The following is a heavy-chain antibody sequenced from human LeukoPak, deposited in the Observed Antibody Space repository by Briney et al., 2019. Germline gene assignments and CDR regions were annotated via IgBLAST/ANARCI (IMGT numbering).Heavy chain of an antibody. J-gene: IGHJ4*02. D-gene: IGHD6-13*01. CDR3: ATTERPSAGTNRGSFDY. Sequence: SETLSLTCAVYGGCFSVYYWSWIRQPPGKGLEWIGEINHSGSTNYNPSLKSRVTISVDTSKNQFSLKLSSVTAADTAVYYCATTERPSAGTNRGSFDYWGQGTLVTVSS. CDR2: INHSGST. V-gene: IGHV4-34*01. CDR1: GGCFSVYY.